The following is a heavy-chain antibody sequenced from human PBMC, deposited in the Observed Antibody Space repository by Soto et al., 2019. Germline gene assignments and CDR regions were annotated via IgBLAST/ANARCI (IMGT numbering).Heavy chain of an antibody. V-gene: IGHV1-69*13. D-gene: IGHD1-7*01. CDR2: IIPIFGTA. CDR3: ARDGGITGTLPHNWFDP. Sequence: SVKVSCKASGGTFSSYAISWVRQAPGQGLEWMGGIIPIFGTANYAQKFQGRVTITADESTSTAYTELSSLRSEDTAVYYCARDGGITGTLPHNWFDPWGQGXLVTVYS. J-gene: IGHJ5*02. CDR1: GGTFSSYA.